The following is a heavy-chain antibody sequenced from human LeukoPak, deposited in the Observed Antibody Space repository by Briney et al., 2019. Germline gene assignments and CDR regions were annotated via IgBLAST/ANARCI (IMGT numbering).Heavy chain of an antibody. D-gene: IGHD6-13*01. CDR3: ARVATGYSSSEHDY. CDR1: GFTFSSYE. J-gene: IGHJ4*02. V-gene: IGHV3-48*03. CDR2: ISSSGSTI. Sequence: GGSLRLSCAASGFTFSSYEMNWVRQAPGKGLEWVSYISSSGSTIYYADSVKGRFTISRGNSKNTLYLQMNSLRAEDTAVYYCARVATGYSSSEHDYWGQGTLVTVSS.